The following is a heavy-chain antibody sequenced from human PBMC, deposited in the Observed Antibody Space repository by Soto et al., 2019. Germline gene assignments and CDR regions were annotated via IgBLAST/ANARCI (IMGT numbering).Heavy chain of an antibody. CDR1: GGTFSSYT. Sequence: QVQLVQSGAEVKKPGSSVKVSCKASGGTFSSYTVSWVRQAPGQGLEWMGGIIPIFGTTNYAQKFQGRVTITADEYTSTAYMQLSSLTSDDTAVYFCARDWLGAEYFQHWGQGTLVTVSS. CDR3: ARDWLGAEYFQH. V-gene: IGHV1-69*01. CDR2: IIPIFGTT. J-gene: IGHJ1*01. D-gene: IGHD6-19*01.